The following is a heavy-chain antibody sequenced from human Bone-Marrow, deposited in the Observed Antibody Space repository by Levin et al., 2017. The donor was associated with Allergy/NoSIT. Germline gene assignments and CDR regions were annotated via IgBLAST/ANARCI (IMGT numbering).Heavy chain of an antibody. V-gene: IGHV3-23*01. Sequence: TGGSLRLSCEVSGFAFNEYAMTWVRQAPGKGLEWVSSISGTATSTFYADSVEGRFTISRDNSKNILFLQMNSLRAEDTGVYYCAKQAVTPTHFDFWGQGALVTVSS. CDR3: AKQAVTPTHFDF. J-gene: IGHJ4*02. D-gene: IGHD6-19*01. CDR2: ISGTATST. CDR1: GFAFNEYA.